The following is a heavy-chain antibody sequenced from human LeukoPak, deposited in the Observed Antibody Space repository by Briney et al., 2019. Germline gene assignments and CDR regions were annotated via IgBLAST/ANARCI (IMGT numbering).Heavy chain of an antibody. CDR3: ARSPTVTTFYFDY. CDR1: GFTFDDYA. CDR2: ISWNSGSI. V-gene: IGHV3-9*01. D-gene: IGHD4-17*01. J-gene: IGHJ4*02. Sequence: GGSLRLSCAASGFTFDDYAMHWVRQAPGKGLEWVSGISWNSGSIGYADSVKGRFTISRDNAKDSLYLQMNSLRAEDTAVYYCARSPTVTTFYFDYWGQGTLVTVSS.